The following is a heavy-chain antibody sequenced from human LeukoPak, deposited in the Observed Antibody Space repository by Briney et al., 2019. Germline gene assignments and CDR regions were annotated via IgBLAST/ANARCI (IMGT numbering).Heavy chain of an antibody. J-gene: IGHJ4*02. CDR2: ISAYNGNI. D-gene: IGHD2-2*01. CDR1: GYTFTSYG. V-gene: IGHV1-18*01. Sequence: ASVKVSCKASGYTFTSYGISWVRQAPGQGLEWMGWISAYNGNINYAQKLQGRVTMTTDTSTSTAYMELRSLRSDDTAVYYCARAKIVVVPAAFDYWGQGTLVTVSS. CDR3: ARAKIVVVPAAFDY.